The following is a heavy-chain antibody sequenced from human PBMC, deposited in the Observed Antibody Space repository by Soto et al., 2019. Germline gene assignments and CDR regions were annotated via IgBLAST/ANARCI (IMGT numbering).Heavy chain of an antibody. V-gene: IGHV5-51*01. J-gene: IGHJ4*02. Sequence: PGESLKISCKGSGYSFTSYWIGWVRQMPGKGLEWMGIIYPGDSDTRYSPSFQGQVTISADKSISTAYLQWSSLKASDTAMYYCARGGMITCPDSGIDVWGQGTPVTVSS. CDR3: ARGGMITCPDSGIDV. CDR2: IYPGDSDT. D-gene: IGHD3-16*01. CDR1: GYSFTSYW.